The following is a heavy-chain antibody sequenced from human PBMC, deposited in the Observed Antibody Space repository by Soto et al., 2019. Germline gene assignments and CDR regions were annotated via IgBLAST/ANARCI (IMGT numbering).Heavy chain of an antibody. V-gene: IGHV3-23*01. CDR3: AKGSPGSCYSPDDS. CDR1: GFTFSSYA. D-gene: IGHD2-15*01. J-gene: IGHJ5*02. Sequence: GGSLRLSCAASGFTFSSYALSWVRQAPGKGLEWVSSISDSGGGTYYADSVKGRFTISRDSSKNTLYLQMNNLRAEDTAIYYCAKGSPGSCYSPDDSCGQGPMVTVSS. CDR2: ISDSGGGT.